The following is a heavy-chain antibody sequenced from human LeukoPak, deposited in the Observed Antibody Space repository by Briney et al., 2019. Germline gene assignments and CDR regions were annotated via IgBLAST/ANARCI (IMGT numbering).Heavy chain of an antibody. CDR3: AKATSSGTYPNFDY. CDR1: GFTFSSYA. V-gene: IGHV3-23*01. CDR2: ISGSGGST. D-gene: IGHD1-26*01. J-gene: IGHJ4*02. Sequence: GGSLRLSCAASGFTFSSYAMSWVRPAPGKGLEWVSAISGSGGSTYYADSVKGRFTISRDNSKNTLYLQMNSLRAEDTGVYYCAKATSSGTYPNFDYWGQGTLVTVSS.